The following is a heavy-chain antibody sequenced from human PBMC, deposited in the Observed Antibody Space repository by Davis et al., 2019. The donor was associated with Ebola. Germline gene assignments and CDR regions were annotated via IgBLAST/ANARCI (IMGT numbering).Heavy chain of an antibody. CDR3: VKDFTLSI. CDR2: IHGSGTGA. Sequence: GESLKISCVASGFSFSNYAMTWVRQAPGKGLEWVSSIHGSGTGAFYAASVKGRFTISRDNSKNTLYLELNSVRAEDTAIYYCVKDFTLSIWGQGTRVTVSS. J-gene: IGHJ4*02. CDR1: GFSFSNYA. D-gene: IGHD3-3*01. V-gene: IGHV3-23*01.